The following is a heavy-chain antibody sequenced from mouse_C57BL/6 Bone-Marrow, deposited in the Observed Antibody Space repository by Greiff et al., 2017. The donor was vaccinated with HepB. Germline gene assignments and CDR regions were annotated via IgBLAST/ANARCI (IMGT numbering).Heavy chain of an antibody. J-gene: IGHJ1*03. Sequence: EVKLVESGEGLVKPGGSLKLSCAASGFTFSSYAMSWVRQTPEKRLEWVAYISSGGDYIYYADTVKGRFTISRDNARNTLYLQMSSLKSEDTAMYYCTRGWDGGEYWYFDVWGTGTTVTVSS. CDR2: ISSGGDYI. CDR1: GFTFSSYA. D-gene: IGHD4-1*01. V-gene: IGHV5-9-1*02. CDR3: TRGWDGGEYWYFDV.